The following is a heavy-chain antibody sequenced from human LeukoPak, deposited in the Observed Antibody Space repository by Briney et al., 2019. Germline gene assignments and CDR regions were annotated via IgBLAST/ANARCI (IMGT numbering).Heavy chain of an antibody. D-gene: IGHD2-15*01. J-gene: IGHJ4*02. V-gene: IGHV3-21*01. CDR1: GFTFSSYS. CDR2: ISSSSSYI. CDR3: ARDYACSGGSCYPPDSDY. Sequence: GGSLRLSCAASGFTFSSYSMNWVRQAPGKGLEWVSSISSSSSYIYYADSVKGRFTISRDNAKNSLYLQVNSLRAEDTAVYYCARDYACSGGSCYPPDSDYWGQGTLVTVSS.